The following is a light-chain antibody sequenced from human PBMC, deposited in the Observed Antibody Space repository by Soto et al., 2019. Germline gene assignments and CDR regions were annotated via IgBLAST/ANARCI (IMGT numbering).Light chain of an antibody. J-gene: IGLJ1*01. CDR2: GVS. CDR3: YSSRSSSSTVYV. V-gene: IGLV2-14*03. Sequence: QSALTQPASVSGSPGQSITISCAGTSSDIGGSNYVSWYQQHPGKAPKLMIYGVSNRPSGVSNRFSGSKSGHTASLTISGLQAEDEADYFCYSSRSSSSTVYVFGTGTKLTVL. CDR1: SSDIGGSNY.